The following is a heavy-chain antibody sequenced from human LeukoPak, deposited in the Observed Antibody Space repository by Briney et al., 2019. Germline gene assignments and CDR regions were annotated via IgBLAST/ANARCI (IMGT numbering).Heavy chain of an antibody. V-gene: IGHV1-69*04. D-gene: IGHD1-14*01. Sequence: SLKSSGKASGGTFSSYPISGGRQAPGKGLEWRGRIIPFLVIANSAQKSQGRVTITADKSTSTAYMELSSLRSEDTAVYYCAREGGRGNNQSKYRHPGSYYYYYGMDVWGQGTTVTVSS. CDR3: AREGGRGNNQSKYRHPGSYYYYYGMDV. CDR1: GGTFSSYP. CDR2: IIPFLVIA. J-gene: IGHJ6*02.